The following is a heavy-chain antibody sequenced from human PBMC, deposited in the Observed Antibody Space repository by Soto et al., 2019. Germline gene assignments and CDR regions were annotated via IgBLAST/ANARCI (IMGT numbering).Heavy chain of an antibody. J-gene: IGHJ4*02. CDR2: LYYSGST. V-gene: IGHV4-61*01. CDR1: GGSVSSGSYH. D-gene: IGHD5-18*01. Sequence: PSETLSLTCTVSGGSVSSGSYHWSWIRQPPGKGLEWIGYLYYSGSTNYNPSLKSRVTISVDTSKTQFSLKLSSVTAADTAVYYCARLESSYGYIDYWGQGTLVTAPQ. CDR3: ARLESSYGYIDY.